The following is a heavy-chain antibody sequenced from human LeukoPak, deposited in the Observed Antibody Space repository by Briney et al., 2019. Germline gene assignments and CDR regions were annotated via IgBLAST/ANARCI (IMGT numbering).Heavy chain of an antibody. CDR3: AKSPYYSMDYYFDY. V-gene: IGHV3-9*01. Sequence: GRSLRLSCAASGFTFDDYAMHWVRQAPGKGLEWVSGISWNSGSIGYADSVKGRFTISRDNAKNSLYLQMNSLRAEDTALYYCAKSPYYSMDYYFDYWGQGTLVTVSS. CDR2: ISWNSGSI. D-gene: IGHD1-26*01. CDR1: GFTFDDYA. J-gene: IGHJ4*02.